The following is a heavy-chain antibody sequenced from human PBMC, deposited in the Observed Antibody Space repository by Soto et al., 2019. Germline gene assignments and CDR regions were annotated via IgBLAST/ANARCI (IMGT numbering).Heavy chain of an antibody. CDR1: GFTFSSYS. D-gene: IGHD2-15*01. CDR2: ISSSSSYI. V-gene: IGHV3-21*01. CDR3: AREADIAGGNNWFDP. Sequence: GGSLRLSCAASGFTFSSYSMNWVRQAPGKGLEWVSSISSSSSYIYYADSVKGRFTISRDNAKNSLYLQMNSLRAEDTAVYYCAREADIAGGNNWFDPWGQGTLVTVSS. J-gene: IGHJ5*02.